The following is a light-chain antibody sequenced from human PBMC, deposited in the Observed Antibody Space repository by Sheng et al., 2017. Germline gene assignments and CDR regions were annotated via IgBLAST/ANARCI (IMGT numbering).Light chain of an antibody. CDR3: QQRSNWVT. V-gene: IGKV3D-20*02. Sequence: EIVLTQSPGTLSLSPGERATLSCRASQSVSSSYLAWYQQKPGQAPRLLIFGASSRASGIPDRFSVSGSGTDFTLTISRLEPEDFAVYYCQQRSNWVTFGGGTKVEIK. J-gene: IGKJ4*01. CDR2: GAS. CDR1: QSVSSSY.